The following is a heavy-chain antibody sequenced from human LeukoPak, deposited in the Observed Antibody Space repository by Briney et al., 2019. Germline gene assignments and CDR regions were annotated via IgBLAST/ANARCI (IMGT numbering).Heavy chain of an antibody. D-gene: IGHD1-26*01. CDR2: ISSSGSTI. J-gene: IGHJ4*02. CDR3: AKDRGSYYFDY. V-gene: IGHV3-48*03. CDR1: GFTFSSYE. Sequence: GGSLRLSCAASGFTFSSYEMNWVRQAPGKGLEWVSYISSSGSTIYYADSVQGRFAISRDNSKNTLYLQMNSLRAEDTAVYYCAKDRGSYYFDYWGQGTLVTVSS.